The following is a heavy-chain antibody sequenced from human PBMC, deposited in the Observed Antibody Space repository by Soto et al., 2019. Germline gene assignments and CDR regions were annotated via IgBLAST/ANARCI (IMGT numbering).Heavy chain of an antibody. CDR3: ARSFGYGGATVCYGSFDF. Sequence: QVQLQESGPGLVKPSQTLSLTCSVSGVSITSGHVYWNWLRQFPGRGPEWMGGIFHTGTTFYHPSPKGRLLISVGASRNEVSLRLDPLTAAETAIYFCARSFGYGGATVCYGSFDFWGQGTLITVSS. CDR2: IFHTGTT. D-gene: IGHD2-2*01. V-gene: IGHV4-30-4*08. CDR1: GVSITSGHVY. J-gene: IGHJ4*03.